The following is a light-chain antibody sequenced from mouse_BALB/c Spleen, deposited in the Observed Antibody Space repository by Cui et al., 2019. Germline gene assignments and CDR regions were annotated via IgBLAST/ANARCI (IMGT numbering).Light chain of an antibody. V-gene: IGKV4-55*01. Sequence: QIVLTKSPAIMSASPGEKVTMTCSASSSVSYMYWYQQKPGSSPRLLSYDTSNLASGVPVRFSGSGSGTSYSLTISRMEAEDAATYYCQQWSSYPRTFGGGTKLEIK. CDR2: DTS. CDR3: QQWSSYPRT. CDR1: SSVSY. J-gene: IGKJ1*01.